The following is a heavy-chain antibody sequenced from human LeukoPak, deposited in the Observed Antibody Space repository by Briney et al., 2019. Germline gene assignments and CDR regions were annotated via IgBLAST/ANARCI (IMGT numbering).Heavy chain of an antibody. J-gene: IGHJ4*02. CDR1: GYSISGGYY. CDR2: IYHSGST. V-gene: IGHV4-38-2*02. CDR3: ARDSSGYYDSSGPYYFDY. Sequence: PSETLSLTCAVSGYSISGGYYWGWIRQTPGKGLEWIGSIYHSGSTYYNPSLTSRVTISVDTSKNQFSLKLSSVTAADTAVYYCARDSSGYYDSSGPYYFDYWGQGTLVTVSS. D-gene: IGHD3-22*01.